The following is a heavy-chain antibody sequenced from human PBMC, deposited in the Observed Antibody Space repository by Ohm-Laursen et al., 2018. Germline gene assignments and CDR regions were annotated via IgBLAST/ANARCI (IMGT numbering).Heavy chain of an antibody. CDR3: ARRYSTSWGVDS. CDR2: IYSGGST. D-gene: IGHD6-13*01. Sequence: SLRLSCSASGFTVSNNCMTWVRQAPGKGLEWVSVIYSGGSTYYADSVRGRFTVSRDKSKNTLYLQMNSLRAEDTAMYYCARRYSTSWGVDSWGQGTLVTVSS. J-gene: IGHJ4*02. CDR1: GFTVSNNC. V-gene: IGHV3-53*01.